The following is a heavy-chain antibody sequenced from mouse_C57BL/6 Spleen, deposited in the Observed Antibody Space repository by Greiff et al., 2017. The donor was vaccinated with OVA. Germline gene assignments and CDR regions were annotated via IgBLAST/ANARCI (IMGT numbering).Heavy chain of an antibody. CDR1: GFTFSDYG. J-gene: IGHJ2*01. V-gene: IGHV5-17*01. D-gene: IGHD1-1*01. Sequence: EVHLVESGGGLVKPGGSLKLSCAASGFTFSDYGMHWVRQAPEKGLEWVAYISSGSSTIYYADTVKGRFTISRDNAKNTLFLQMTSLRSEDTAMYYCARWNGSSLYYFDYWGQGTTLTVSS. CDR3: ARWNGSSLYYFDY. CDR2: ISSGSSTI.